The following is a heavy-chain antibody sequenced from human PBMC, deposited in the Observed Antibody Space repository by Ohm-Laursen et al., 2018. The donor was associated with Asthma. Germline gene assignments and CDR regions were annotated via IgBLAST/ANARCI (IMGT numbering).Heavy chain of an antibody. D-gene: IGHD3-22*01. CDR2: ISGSGGST. CDR1: GFTFSSYA. Sequence: SLRLSCAASGFTFSSYAMHWVRQAPGKGLEWVSAISGSGGSTYYADSVKGRFTISRDNSKNTLYLQMNSLRAEDTAVYYCAKDNYDSSGYYAYYFDYWGQGTLVTVSS. V-gene: IGHV3-23*01. J-gene: IGHJ4*02. CDR3: AKDNYDSSGYYAYYFDY.